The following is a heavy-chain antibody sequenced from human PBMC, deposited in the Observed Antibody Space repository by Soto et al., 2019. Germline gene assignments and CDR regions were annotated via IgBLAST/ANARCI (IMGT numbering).Heavy chain of an antibody. Sequence: EVQLVESGGGLVKPGGSLRLSCATSGFILSDCAMNWVSQAPGKGLEWVLYISSSSSVIDYADSVKGRVTVSRDNARNSLYLQMDILRADDTALYYCARDLSWGPNWDYYMDVCSKGDTVTVAS. CDR1: GFILSDCA. J-gene: IGHJ6*03. CDR2: ISSSSSVI. D-gene: IGHD7-27*01. CDR3: ARDLSWGPNWDYYMDV. V-gene: IGHV3-48*01.